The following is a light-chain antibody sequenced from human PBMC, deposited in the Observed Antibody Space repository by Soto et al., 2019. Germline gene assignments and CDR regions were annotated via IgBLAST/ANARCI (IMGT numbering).Light chain of an antibody. CDR3: QQVYGHPPA. CDR2: GAS. J-gene: IGKJ5*01. Sequence: DIQLTQSPSFVSASVGARVTITCRASQGIRHYLAWYQQKPGKAPSLLMYGASTLQSGVPSRFSGSGSGTEFTLTISSLQPEDVATYFCQQVYGHPPAFGPGTRLDIK. V-gene: IGKV1-9*01. CDR1: QGIRHY.